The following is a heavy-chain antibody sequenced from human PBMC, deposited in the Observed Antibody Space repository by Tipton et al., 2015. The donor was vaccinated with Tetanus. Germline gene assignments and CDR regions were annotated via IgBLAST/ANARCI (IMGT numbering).Heavy chain of an antibody. Sequence: QLVQSGAEVKKPGSSVKVSCETSGGSFSTYVTSWVRQAPGQGLEWMGWISAYNGKTKYAQRLQGRVTMTTDRSASTAYMDLRRLRSDDTAVYYCATVGAGLRRREGPLDSWGQGTMVTVSS. CDR1: GGSFSTYV. CDR2: ISAYNGKT. J-gene: IGHJ3*02. D-gene: IGHD1-1*01. V-gene: IGHV1-18*01. CDR3: ATVGAGLRRREGPLDS.